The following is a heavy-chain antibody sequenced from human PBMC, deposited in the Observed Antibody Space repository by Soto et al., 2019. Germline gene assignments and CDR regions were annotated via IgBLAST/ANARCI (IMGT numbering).Heavy chain of an antibody. CDR3: ARATCSSTSCYYYYGMVV. CDR1: GGTFSSYT. CDR2: IIPILGIA. V-gene: IGHV1-69*02. Sequence: QVQLVQSGAEVKKPGSSVKVSCKASGGTFSSYTISWVRQAPGQGLEWMGRIIPILGIANYAQKFQGRVTITADKSTSTAYVDLSSLRSEDTAVYYCARATCSSTSCYYYYGMVVWGQGTTVTVSS. D-gene: IGHD2-2*01. J-gene: IGHJ6*02.